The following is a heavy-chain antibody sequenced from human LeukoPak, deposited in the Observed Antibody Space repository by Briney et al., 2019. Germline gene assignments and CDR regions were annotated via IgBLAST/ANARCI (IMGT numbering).Heavy chain of an antibody. V-gene: IGHV3-30*04. J-gene: IGHJ4*02. CDR3: ARGDSSSLDY. Sequence: PGGSLRLSCAASGFTFSSYAMHWVRQAPGKGLEWVAVISYDGSNKYYADSVKGRFTISSDNSKNTLYLQMNSLRAEDTAVYYCARGDSSSLDYWGQGTLVTVSS. CDR2: ISYDGSNK. CDR1: GFTFSSYA. D-gene: IGHD6-13*01.